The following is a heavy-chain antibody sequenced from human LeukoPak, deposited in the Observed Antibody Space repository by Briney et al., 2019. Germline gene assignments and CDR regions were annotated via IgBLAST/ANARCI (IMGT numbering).Heavy chain of an antibody. D-gene: IGHD5-18*01. Sequence: GGSLRLSCAASGFTVSSNYMSWVRQAPGKGLEWVSVIYSGGSTYYADSVKGRFTISRDNSKNTLYLQMSSLRAEDTAIYHCARIILRGYSYGFFDYWGQGTLVTVSS. V-gene: IGHV3-53*01. CDR1: GFTVSSNY. CDR3: ARIILRGYSYGFFDY. J-gene: IGHJ4*02. CDR2: IYSGGST.